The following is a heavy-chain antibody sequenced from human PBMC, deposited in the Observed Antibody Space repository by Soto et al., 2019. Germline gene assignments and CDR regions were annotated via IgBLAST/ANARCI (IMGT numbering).Heavy chain of an antibody. CDR1: GASISSYY. V-gene: IGHV4-59*01. CDR3: ARVRWTVAGPGHFDY. CDR2: IYYSGST. Sequence: SETLSLTCTVSGASISSYYWSWIRQPPGKGLEWIGYIYYSGSTNYNPSLKSRVTISVDTSKNQFSLKLSSVTAADTAVYYCARVRWTVAGPGHFDYWGQGTLVTVSS. D-gene: IGHD6-19*01. J-gene: IGHJ4*02.